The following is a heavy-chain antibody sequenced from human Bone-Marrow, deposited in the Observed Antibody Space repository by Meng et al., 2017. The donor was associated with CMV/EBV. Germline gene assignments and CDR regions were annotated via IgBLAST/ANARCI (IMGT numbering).Heavy chain of an antibody. CDR2: ISGSGGST. CDR1: GFTFSSYA. CDR3: AKTGGDIVVVPAAIYYYYYGRDV. V-gene: IGHV3-23*01. D-gene: IGHD2-2*02. Sequence: ETLSLTCAASGFTFSSYAMSWVRQAPGKGLEWVSAISGSGGSTYYADSVKGRFTISRDNSKNTLYLQMNSLRAEDTAVYYCAKTGGDIVVVPAAIYYYYYGRDVWGQGNTVNVAS. J-gene: IGHJ6*02.